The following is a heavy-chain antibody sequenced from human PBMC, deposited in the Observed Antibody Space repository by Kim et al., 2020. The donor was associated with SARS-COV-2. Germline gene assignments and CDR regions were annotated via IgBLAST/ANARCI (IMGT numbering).Heavy chain of an antibody. V-gene: IGHV6-1*01. CDR3: ARGRDPHWETSYFDI. D-gene: IGHD1-26*01. J-gene: IGHJ2*01. Sequence: SLSVKSRITISPDTSENQFSLQLNSVTPEDTAVYYCARGRDPHWETSYFDIWGRGTLVTVSS.